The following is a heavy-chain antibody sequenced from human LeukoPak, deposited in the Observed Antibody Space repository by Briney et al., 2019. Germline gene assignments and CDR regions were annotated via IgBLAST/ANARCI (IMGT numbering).Heavy chain of an antibody. CDR2: INPRRGGK. CDR3: ARVVSGGCIWAY. V-gene: IGHV1-2*06. D-gene: IGHD5/OR15-5a*01. Sequence: ASVRVSCKASGYSFTGYYMYWVRQAPGQGLEWMGRINPRRGGKSYAQKFQGRVTMTRDTSISTAYVELSRLRSDDTAVYFCARVVSGGCIWAYWGQGTLVTVSS. J-gene: IGHJ4*02. CDR1: GYSFTGYY.